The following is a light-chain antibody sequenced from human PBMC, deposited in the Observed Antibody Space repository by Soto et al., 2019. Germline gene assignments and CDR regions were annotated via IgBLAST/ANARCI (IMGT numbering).Light chain of an antibody. CDR1: DNIVHW. J-gene: IGKJ1*01. CDR3: QHYNSFSST. CDR2: KAA. Sequence: DIQMTQSPSTLSASVGDRVAITCRASDNIVHWVAWYQQKPGKAPKLLIYKAANLADEVPSRFAGSGAGTDFTPTITRLQPDDFATYYCQHYNSFSSTFGQGTKVEV. V-gene: IGKV1-5*03.